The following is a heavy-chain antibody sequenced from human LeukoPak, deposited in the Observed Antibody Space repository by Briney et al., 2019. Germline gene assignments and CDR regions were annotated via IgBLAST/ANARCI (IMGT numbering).Heavy chain of an antibody. D-gene: IGHD1-1*01. CDR3: ARGTRNTFDF. CDR2: TYYRSKWYY. Sequence: SQTLSLTCVISGDSVSSIRQSPSRGLELLGRTYYRSKWYYDYAAPVKSRIVIKSDASKNLFSLELNSVTPEDTAVYYCARGTRNTFDFWAQGTLVTVSS. CDR1: GDSVSS. V-gene: IGHV6-1*01. J-gene: IGHJ4*02.